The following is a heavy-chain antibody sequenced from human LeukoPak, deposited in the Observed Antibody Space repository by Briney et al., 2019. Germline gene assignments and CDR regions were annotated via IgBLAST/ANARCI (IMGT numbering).Heavy chain of an antibody. CDR1: GFSFSSNV. CDR2: ISGSGGST. V-gene: IGHV3-23*01. D-gene: IGHD3-10*01. CDR3: ASRSSGSYSLPFDP. Sequence: GGSLRLSCAASGFSFSSNVMSWVRQAPGKGLEWVSAISGSGGSTYYADSVKGRFTISRDNSKNTLYLQMNSLRAEDTGIYYCASRSSGSYSLPFDPWGQGTLVTVSS. J-gene: IGHJ5*02.